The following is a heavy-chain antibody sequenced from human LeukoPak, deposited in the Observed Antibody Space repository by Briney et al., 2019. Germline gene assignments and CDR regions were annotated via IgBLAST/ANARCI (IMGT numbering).Heavy chain of an antibody. CDR3: ARGTEQLLSP. CDR2: INHSGST. D-gene: IGHD6-13*01. Sequence: SETLSLTCAVYGGSFSGYYWSWIRQPPGKGLEWIGEINHSGSTNYNPSLKSRVTISVDTSKNQFSLKLSSVTAADTAVYYCARGTEQLLSPRGQGTLVTVSS. J-gene: IGHJ5*02. V-gene: IGHV4-34*01. CDR1: GGSFSGYY.